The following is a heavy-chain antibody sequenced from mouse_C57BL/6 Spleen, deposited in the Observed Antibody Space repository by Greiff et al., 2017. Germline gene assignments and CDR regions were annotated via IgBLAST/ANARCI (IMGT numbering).Heavy chain of an antibody. Sequence: VQLQQSGPGLVKPSQSLSLTCSVTGYSITSGYYWNCIRQFPGNKLEWMGYISYDGSNNYNPSLKNRISITRDTSKNQFFLTLNSVTTEDTATYYCAREGLLRNYAMDYWGQGTSVTVSS. CDR1: GYSITSGYY. CDR3: AREGLLRNYAMDY. CDR2: ISYDGSN. V-gene: IGHV3-6*01. J-gene: IGHJ4*01. D-gene: IGHD3-1*01.